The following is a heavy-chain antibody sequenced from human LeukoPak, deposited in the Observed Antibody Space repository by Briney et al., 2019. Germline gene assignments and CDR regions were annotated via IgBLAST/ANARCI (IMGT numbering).Heavy chain of an antibody. V-gene: IGHV5-51*01. Sequence: GESLKISCKGSGYSFTSYWIGWVRQMPGKGLEWMGIIYPGDSDTRYSPSFQGQVTISADKSNSTAYLQWSSLKASDTAMYYCARFVGIVGATGLLDAFDIWGQGTMVTVSS. CDR3: ARFVGIVGATGLLDAFDI. CDR1: GYSFTSYW. D-gene: IGHD1-26*01. CDR2: IYPGDSDT. J-gene: IGHJ3*02.